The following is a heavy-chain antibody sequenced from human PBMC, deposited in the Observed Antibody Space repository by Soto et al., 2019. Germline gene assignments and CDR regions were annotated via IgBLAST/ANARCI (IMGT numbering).Heavy chain of an antibody. J-gene: IGHJ4*02. D-gene: IGHD3-9*01. CDR2: INTSNSKT. CDR1: GYTFTSYG. CDR3: ARVGYDILTGYFSHHFDS. V-gene: IGHV1-18*01. Sequence: QVQLEQSGGEVKEPGASVKVSCKASGYTFTSYGISWMRQAPGRDLEWMGWINTSNSKTNYAQKVHGRVTMTTETSTKTVYMELRSLRSDDTAIYYCARVGYDILTGYFSHHFDSWGQGTLVTVTS.